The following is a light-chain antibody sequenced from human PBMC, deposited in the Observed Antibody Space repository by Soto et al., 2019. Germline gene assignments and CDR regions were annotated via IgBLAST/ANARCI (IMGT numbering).Light chain of an antibody. CDR3: HQYDNLFFS. J-gene: IGKJ4*01. Sequence: DIQMTQSPSSLSASVGDRVIITCQASQDISNYLNWYQKKPGKAPKLLIYDVFNLEAGVPSRFSGSGSWTDFSLNISSLQPEDIATYYCHQYDNLFFSFGGGTRVEIK. CDR2: DVF. V-gene: IGKV1-33*01. CDR1: QDISNY.